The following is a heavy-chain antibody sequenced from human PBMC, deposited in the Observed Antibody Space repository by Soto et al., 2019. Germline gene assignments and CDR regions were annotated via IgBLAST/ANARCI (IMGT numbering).Heavy chain of an antibody. CDR1: GGTFSTYT. V-gene: IGHV1-69*02. Sequence: ASVKVSCKASGGTFSTYTITWLRQAPGQGPEWMGRIIPVLGIANYAQKFQGRITITADKSTSTAYMELSSLRSEDTAVYFCVTGLFDYVWGNYPLQYWGQGTLVTVSS. CDR2: IIPVLGIA. J-gene: IGHJ4*02. D-gene: IGHD3-16*02. CDR3: VTGLFDYVWGNYPLQY.